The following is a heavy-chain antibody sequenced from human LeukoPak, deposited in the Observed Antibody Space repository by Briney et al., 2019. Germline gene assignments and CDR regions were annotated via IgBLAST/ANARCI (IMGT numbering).Heavy chain of an antibody. V-gene: IGHV3-23*01. CDR1: GFTFSSFG. D-gene: IGHD1-7*01. Sequence: SGGSLRLSCAASGFTFSSFGMIWVRQAPGKGLEWVSAISGSGNTTYYADSVKGRFTISRDNSKNTLYLQMNSLRAEDTAVYYCAREIGNYAYFDYWGQGTLVTVSS. CDR2: ISGSGNTT. CDR3: AREIGNYAYFDY. J-gene: IGHJ4*02.